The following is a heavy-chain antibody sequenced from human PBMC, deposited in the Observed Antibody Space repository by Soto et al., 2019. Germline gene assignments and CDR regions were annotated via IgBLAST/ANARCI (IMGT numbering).Heavy chain of an antibody. Sequence: QVPLQQSGPGLVKPSQTLSLTCAISGDSVSSNSAAWNWIRQSPSRGLEWLGRTYYRSKWYNDYAVSVKSRITINPDTSMNQFSLQLNSVTPEDTAVYYCARDRCEYSSGWYVCYFDYWGQGTLVTVSS. CDR3: ARDRCEYSSGWYVCYFDY. D-gene: IGHD6-19*01. CDR2: TYYRSKWYN. J-gene: IGHJ4*02. V-gene: IGHV6-1*01. CDR1: GDSVSSNSAA.